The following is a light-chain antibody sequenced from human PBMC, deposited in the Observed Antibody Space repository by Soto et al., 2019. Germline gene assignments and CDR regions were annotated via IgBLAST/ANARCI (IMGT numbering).Light chain of an antibody. CDR2: EVS. V-gene: IGLV2-8*01. Sequence: QSVLTQPPSASGSPGQSVTISCTGTSSDVGGYNYVSWYQQHPGKAPKLMIYEVSKRPSGVPDRFSGSKSGNTASLTGSGLQAEDEADYYCSSYAGSNNFVVFGGGTKLTLL. J-gene: IGLJ2*01. CDR3: SSYAGSNNFVV. CDR1: SSDVGGYNY.